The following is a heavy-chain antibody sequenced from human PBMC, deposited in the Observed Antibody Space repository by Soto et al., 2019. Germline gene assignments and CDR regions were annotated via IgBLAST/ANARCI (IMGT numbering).Heavy chain of an antibody. CDR2: INQSGST. V-gene: IGHV4-34*01. J-gene: IGHJ6*02. Sequence: SETLSLTCTVYGGSFSAYYWSWIRQPPGKGLEWIGAINQSGSTNYKPSLRSRVTISGDTSKNQFSLHLSSVTAADTAVYYCARFTNHYYYVLDVWGQGTTVTVSS. CDR1: GGSFSAYY. CDR3: ARFTNHYYYVLDV.